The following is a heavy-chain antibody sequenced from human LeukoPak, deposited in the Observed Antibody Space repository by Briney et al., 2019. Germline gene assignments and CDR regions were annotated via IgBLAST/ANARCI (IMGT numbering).Heavy chain of an antibody. D-gene: IGHD6-19*01. CDR3: ARVEAVAALGGFDY. Sequence: GASVKVSCKASGYTFTGYYMHWVRQAPGQGLEWMGWINPNSGGTNYAQKFQGRVTMTRDTSISTAYMELSRLRSDDTAVYYCARVEAVAALGGFDYWGQGTLVTVSS. J-gene: IGHJ4*02. CDR1: GYTFTGYY. V-gene: IGHV1-2*02. CDR2: INPNSGGT.